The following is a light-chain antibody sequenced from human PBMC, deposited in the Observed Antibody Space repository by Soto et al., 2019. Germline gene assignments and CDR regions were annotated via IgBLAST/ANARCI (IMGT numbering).Light chain of an antibody. CDR3: QQYGSSLFT. CDR2: CAS. CDR1: QSVSSSY. V-gene: IGKV3-20*01. J-gene: IGKJ3*01. Sequence: EIVLTQSPGTLSLSPGERATLSCRASQSVSSSYLAWYQQKPGQAPRLRIYCASSRATGIPDRFSGSGSGTDFTLTISRLEPEDFAVYYCQQYGSSLFTFGPGTKVDIK.